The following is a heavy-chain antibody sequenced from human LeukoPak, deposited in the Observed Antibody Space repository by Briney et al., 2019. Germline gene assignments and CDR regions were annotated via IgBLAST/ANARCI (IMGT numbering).Heavy chain of an antibody. CDR2: INAGNGNT. CDR3: ARVDSSGWRGYFDY. J-gene: IGHJ4*02. V-gene: IGHV1-3*01. Sequence: ASVKVSCKASGYSFISYYMHWVRQAPGQRLEWMGWINAGNGNTKYSQKFQGRVTITRDTSASTAYMELSSLRSEDTAVYYCARVDSSGWRGYFDYWGQGTLVTVSS. D-gene: IGHD6-19*01. CDR1: GYSFISYY.